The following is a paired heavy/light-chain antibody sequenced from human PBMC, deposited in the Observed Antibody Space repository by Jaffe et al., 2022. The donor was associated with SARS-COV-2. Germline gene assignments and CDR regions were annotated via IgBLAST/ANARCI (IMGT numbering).Light chain of an antibody. CDR3: QQYYNTPYT. J-gene: IGKJ2*01. Sequence: DIVMTQSPDSLAVSLGERATINCKSSQSVLYSSNNNNYLAWYQQKPGQPPKLLIYWASTRESGVPDRFSGSGSGTDFTLTISSLQAEDVAVYYCQQYYNTPYTFGQGTKLEIK. CDR2: WAS. CDR1: QSVLYSSNNNNY. V-gene: IGKV4-1*01.
Heavy chain of an antibody. V-gene: IGHV4-39*01. CDR1: GGSISSSSYY. CDR3: ARHLRTRTMLATRLGFYFDY. J-gene: IGHJ4*02. D-gene: IGHD2-2*01. CDR2: IHYSGTT. Sequence: QVQLQESGPGLVKPSETLSLTCTVAGGSISSSSYYWGWIRQPPGKGLEWIGNIHYSGTTYYNPSLKSRVTVSVDTSKNQFSLKLSSVTAVDTAVYYCARHLRTRTMLATRLGFYFDYWGQGTLVTVSS.